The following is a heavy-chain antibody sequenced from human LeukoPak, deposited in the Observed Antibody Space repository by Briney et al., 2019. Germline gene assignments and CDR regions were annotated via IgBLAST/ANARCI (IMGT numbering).Heavy chain of an antibody. V-gene: IGHV3-7*01. CDR2: IKQDGSEK. Sequence: PGGSLRLSCAASGFTFSSYWMSWVRQAPGKGLEWVANIKQDGSEKYYVDSVKGRFTISRDNAKNSLYLQMNSLRPEDTAVYYCAKGWGTYDYDSSGYYHFDYWGQGTLVTVSS. D-gene: IGHD3-22*01. CDR3: AKGWGTYDYDSSGYYHFDY. CDR1: GFTFSSYW. J-gene: IGHJ4*02.